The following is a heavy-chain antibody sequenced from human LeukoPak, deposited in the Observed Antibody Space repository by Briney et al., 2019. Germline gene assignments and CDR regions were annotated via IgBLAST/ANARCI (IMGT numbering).Heavy chain of an antibody. CDR3: ARGYYYGSGSYLAPNAFDI. D-gene: IGHD3-10*01. CDR2: ISYDGSNK. Sequence: GGSLRLSCAASGFTFSSYAMHWVRQAPGKGLEWVAVISYDGSNKYYADSVKGRFTTSRDNSKNTLYLQMNSLRAEDTAVYYCARGYYYGSGSYLAPNAFDIWGQGTMVTVSS. V-gene: IGHV3-30-3*01. J-gene: IGHJ3*02. CDR1: GFTFSSYA.